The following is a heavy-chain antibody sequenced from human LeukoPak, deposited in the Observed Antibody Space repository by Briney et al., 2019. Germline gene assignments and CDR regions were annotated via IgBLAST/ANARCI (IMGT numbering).Heavy chain of an antibody. V-gene: IGHV1-69*05. J-gene: IGHJ6*03. CDR1: GGTFSSYA. D-gene: IGHD6-13*01. CDR2: IIPIFGTA. CDR3: ATRELVQDYYYMDV. Sequence: SVKVSCKASGGTFSSYAISWVRQAPGQGRDGMGRIIPIFGTANYAQKFPGRVKIPTDKSTRTAYMELSSLRSEDTAVYYCATRELVQDYYYMDVWGKGTTVTVSS.